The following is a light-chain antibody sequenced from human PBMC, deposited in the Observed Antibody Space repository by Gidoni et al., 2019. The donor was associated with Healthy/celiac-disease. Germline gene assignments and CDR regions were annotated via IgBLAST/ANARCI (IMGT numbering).Light chain of an antibody. Sequence: DIVMTQSPDSLAVSLGARATINCKSSQSVLYSSNNKNYLAWYQQKPGQPPKLLIYWASTRESGVPDRFSGSGSGTDFTLTISSLQVEDVAVYYCQQYYSTPCTFGQGTRLEIK. CDR1: QSVLYSSNNKNY. CDR2: WAS. J-gene: IGKJ5*01. CDR3: QQYYSTPCT. V-gene: IGKV4-1*01.